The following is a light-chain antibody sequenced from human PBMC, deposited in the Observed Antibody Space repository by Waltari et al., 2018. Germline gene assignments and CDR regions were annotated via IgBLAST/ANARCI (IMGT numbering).Light chain of an antibody. Sequence: QSALIQPRAVSRSPGQAVIISCTGASSDVGAYYYLSWYQQHPGKAPPPIIYDVNNRPAGVPDRFAGSKSGNTASLTSSGLQAEDEADYYCCSYAGNYANYVFGTGTKLT. V-gene: IGLV2-11*01. CDR2: DVN. CDR3: CSYAGNYANYV. J-gene: IGLJ1*01. CDR1: SSDVGAYYY.